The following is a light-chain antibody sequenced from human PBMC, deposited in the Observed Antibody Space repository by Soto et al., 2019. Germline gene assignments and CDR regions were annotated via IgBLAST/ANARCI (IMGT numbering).Light chain of an antibody. CDR3: SSYTTSSTYV. J-gene: IGLJ1*01. CDR1: SSDVGGHDY. Sequence: QSVLTQPASVSGSPGRSITISCTGTSSDVGGHDYVSWYQHHTGKAPKLMIYDVSNRPSGVSNRFSGSKSGNTASLTISGLQAEDEADYYCSSYTTSSTYVFGTGTKVTVL. V-gene: IGLV2-14*03. CDR2: DVS.